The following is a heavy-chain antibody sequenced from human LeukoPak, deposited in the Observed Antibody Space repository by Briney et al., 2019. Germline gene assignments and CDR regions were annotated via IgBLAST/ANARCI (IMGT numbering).Heavy chain of an antibody. CDR2: INPNSGGT. D-gene: IGHD1-26*01. Sequence: ASVKVSCKASGYTFTGYYMHWVRQAPGQGLEWMGWINPNSGGTNYAQKFQGRVTMTRGTSISTAYMELSRLRSDDTAVYYCARYEWELLGNWFDPWGQGTLVTVSS. V-gene: IGHV1-2*02. CDR3: ARYEWELLGNWFDP. CDR1: GYTFTGYY. J-gene: IGHJ5*02.